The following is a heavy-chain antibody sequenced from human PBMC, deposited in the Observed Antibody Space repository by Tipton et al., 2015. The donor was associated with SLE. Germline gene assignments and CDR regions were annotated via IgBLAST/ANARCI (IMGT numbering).Heavy chain of an antibody. Sequence: QLVQSGAEVKKPGASVKVSCRTSGYPFTNYDINWVRQAAGQGLEWMGWMNPGSRKTVFTQKFQGRVTLTWDTSISTAYIELNSRRSEDPAVYYCARWQGYCGSTSCRQFDYWGQGPLVTVSS. J-gene: IGHJ4*02. V-gene: IGHV1-8*01. CDR1: GYPFTNYD. CDR3: ARWQGYCGSTSCRQFDY. CDR2: MNPGSRKT. D-gene: IGHD2-2*01.